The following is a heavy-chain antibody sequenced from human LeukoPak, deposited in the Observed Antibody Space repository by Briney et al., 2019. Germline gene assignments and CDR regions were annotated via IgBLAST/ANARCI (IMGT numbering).Heavy chain of an antibody. Sequence: GASVKVSCKASGYTFTSYDISWVRQAPGQGLEWMGGIIPIFGTANYAQKFQGRVTITADESTSTAYMELSSLRSEDTAVYYCARSRDGYNPEDYWGQGTLVTVSS. D-gene: IGHD5-24*01. CDR3: ARSRDGYNPEDY. J-gene: IGHJ4*02. CDR1: GYTFTSYD. CDR2: IIPIFGTA. V-gene: IGHV1-69*13.